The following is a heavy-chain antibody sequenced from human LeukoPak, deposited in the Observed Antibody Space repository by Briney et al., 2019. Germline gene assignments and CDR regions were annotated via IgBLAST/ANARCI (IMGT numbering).Heavy chain of an antibody. D-gene: IGHD3-3*01. CDR2: IIPILGIA. V-gene: IGHV1-69*04. CDR3: ARDFSPRMSPATY. J-gene: IGHJ4*02. CDR1: GGTFSSYA. Sequence: GASVKVSCKASGGTFSSYAISWVRQAPGQGLEWMGRIIPILGIANYAQKFQGRVTITADKSTSTAYMELSSLRSEDTAVYYCARDFSPRMSPATYWGQGTLVTVSS.